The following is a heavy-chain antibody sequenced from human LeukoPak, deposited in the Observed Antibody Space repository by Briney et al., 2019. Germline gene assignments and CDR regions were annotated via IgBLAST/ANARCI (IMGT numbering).Heavy chain of an antibody. CDR3: ARDGQLGRYFDWLLISLPTDYYYMDV. CDR1: GFTFSSYT. Sequence: PGGSLRLSCAASGFTFSSYTMNWVRQAPGKGLEWVSSITSNTRYIFYADSVKGRFTISRDNAKKSLYLQMNSLRAEDTAVYYCARDGQLGRYFDWLLISLPTDYYYMDVWGKGTTVTVSS. V-gene: IGHV3-21*01. J-gene: IGHJ6*03. D-gene: IGHD3-9*01. CDR2: ITSNTRYI.